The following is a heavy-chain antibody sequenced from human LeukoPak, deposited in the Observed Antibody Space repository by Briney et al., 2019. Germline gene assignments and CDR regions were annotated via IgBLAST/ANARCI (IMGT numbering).Heavy chain of an antibody. Sequence: GASVKVSCKASGYTFTAYYLHWVRQAPGQGLVYIGWINSKTGGTNSAQKFQGRLTMTRDTAISTAYMELSSLRSDDTAVYYCAREDLVCSSTSCHYFDSWGQGALVIISS. J-gene: IGHJ4*02. D-gene: IGHD2-2*01. V-gene: IGHV1-2*02. CDR2: INSKTGGT. CDR3: AREDLVCSSTSCHYFDS. CDR1: GYTFTAYY.